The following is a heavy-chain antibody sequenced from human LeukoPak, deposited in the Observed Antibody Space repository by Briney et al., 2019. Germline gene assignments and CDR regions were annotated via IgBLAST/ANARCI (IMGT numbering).Heavy chain of an antibody. J-gene: IGHJ4*02. CDR2: IYYSGST. D-gene: IGHD5-18*01. CDR1: GGSISSYY. V-gene: IGHV4-59*12. CDR3: ARRLQLWFAQGFDY. Sequence: SETLSLTCTVSGGSISSYYWSWIRQPPGKGLEWIGYIYYSGSTNYNPSLKSRVTISVDTSKNQFSLKLSSVTAADTAVYYCARRLQLWFAQGFDYWGQGTLVTVSS.